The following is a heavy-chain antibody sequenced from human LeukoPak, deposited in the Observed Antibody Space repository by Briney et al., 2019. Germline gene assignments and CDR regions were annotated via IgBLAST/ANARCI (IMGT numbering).Heavy chain of an antibody. CDR1: GGSISSYY. D-gene: IGHD3-16*01. CDR3: ARGASILGDFDY. CDR2: IYYSGST. J-gene: IGHJ4*02. V-gene: IGHV4-59*01. Sequence: SEILSLTCTVSGGSISSYYWSWIRQPPGKGLEWIGYIYYSGSTNYNPSLKSRVTISVDTSKNQFSLKLSSVTAADTAVYYCARGASILGDFDYWGQGTLVTVSS.